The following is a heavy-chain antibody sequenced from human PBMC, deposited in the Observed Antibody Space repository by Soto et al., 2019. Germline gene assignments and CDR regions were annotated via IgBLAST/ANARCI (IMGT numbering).Heavy chain of an antibody. J-gene: IGHJ5*02. D-gene: IGHD2-2*01. CDR1: GFTFSSYE. CDR2: ISSSGSTI. Sequence: PGGSLRLSCAASGFTFSSYEMNWVRQAPGKGLEWVSYISSSGSTIYYADSVKGRFTISRDNAKNSLYLQMNSLRAEDTAVYYCARGTLGYCSSTSCYKQNWFDPWGQGTLVTVSS. CDR3: ARGTLGYCSSTSCYKQNWFDP. V-gene: IGHV3-48*03.